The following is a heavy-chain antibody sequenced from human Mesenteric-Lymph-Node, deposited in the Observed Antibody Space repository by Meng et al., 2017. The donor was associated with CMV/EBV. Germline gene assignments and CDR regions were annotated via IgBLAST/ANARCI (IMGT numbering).Heavy chain of an antibody. CDR1: GDSISSGDHY. Sequence: SETLSLTCTVSGDSISSGDHYWSWVRQPPGKGLEWIGYLYYSGSTYYNPSLKSRVTISVDTSKNQFSLKLSSVTAADTAVYYCARDKAYTYYYDSSGPDFDYWGQGTLVTVSS. CDR3: ARDKAYTYYYDSSGPDFDY. J-gene: IGHJ4*02. CDR2: LYYSGST. D-gene: IGHD3-22*01. V-gene: IGHV4-30-4*08.